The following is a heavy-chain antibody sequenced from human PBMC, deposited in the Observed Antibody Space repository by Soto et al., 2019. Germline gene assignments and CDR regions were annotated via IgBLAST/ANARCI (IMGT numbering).Heavy chain of an antibody. D-gene: IGHD6-13*01. V-gene: IGHV6-1*01. CDR3: ARYSSPLGQYAFDI. Sequence: SPTLSLTCAISGDSVSSNSAAWNWIRQSPSRGLEWLGKTYYRSKWYYDYAVSVESRITFNPDTSKNQFSLHLNSVTPEDTAVYYCARYSSPLGQYAFDIWGQGTMVTVSS. CDR1: GDSVSSNSAA. J-gene: IGHJ3*02. CDR2: TYYRSKWYY.